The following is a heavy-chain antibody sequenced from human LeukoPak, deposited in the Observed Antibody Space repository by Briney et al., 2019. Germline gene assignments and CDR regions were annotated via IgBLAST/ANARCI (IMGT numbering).Heavy chain of an antibody. CDR1: GFTFSSYA. CDR2: ISYDGSNK. CDR3: ARADPSTFDY. V-gene: IGHV3-30-3*01. Sequence: GGSLRLSCAASGFTFSSYAMHWVRQAPGKGLEWVAVISYDGSNKYYADSVKGRFTISRDNSKNTLYLHMNSLRAEDTAVYYCARADPSTFDYWGQGTLVTVSS. J-gene: IGHJ4*02. D-gene: IGHD2-2*01.